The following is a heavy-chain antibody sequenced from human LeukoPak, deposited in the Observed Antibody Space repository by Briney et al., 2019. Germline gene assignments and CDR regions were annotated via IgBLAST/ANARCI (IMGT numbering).Heavy chain of an antibody. CDR1: GFTFNKSW. J-gene: IGHJ4*02. D-gene: IGHD5-12*01. V-gene: IGHV3-7*01. CDR3: AREGLDY. CDR2: IKQDGSEK. Sequence: GGSLRLSCAASGFTFNKSWMSWVRQAPGKGLEWVANIKQDGSEKYYVDSVRGRFTISRDNAKNSLYLQMNSLRAEDTAVYYCAREGLDYWGQGTLVSVSS.